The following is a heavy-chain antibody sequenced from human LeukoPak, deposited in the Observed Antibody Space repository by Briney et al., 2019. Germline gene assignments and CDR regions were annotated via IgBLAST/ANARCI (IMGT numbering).Heavy chain of an antibody. CDR1: GFTFSSYA. D-gene: IGHD6-13*01. Sequence: GGSLRLSCAASGFTFSSYAMSWVRQAPGKGLEWVSAISGSGGSTYYADSVKGRFTISRDNAKNSLCLQMNSLRVADTAVYYCARIGYSSSSLDYWGQGNLVTVSS. V-gene: IGHV3-23*01. J-gene: IGHJ4*02. CDR3: ARIGYSSSSLDY. CDR2: ISGSGGST.